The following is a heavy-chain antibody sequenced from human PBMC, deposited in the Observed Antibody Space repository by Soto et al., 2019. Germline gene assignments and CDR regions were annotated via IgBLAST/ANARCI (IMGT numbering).Heavy chain of an antibody. V-gene: IGHV4-30-2*01. J-gene: IGHJ4*02. CDR2: IYHSGST. CDR1: GGSISSGGYY. D-gene: IGHD3-22*01. Sequence: PSETLSLTCTFSGGSISSGGYYWSWIRQHPGKGLEWIGYIYHSGSTYYNPSLKSRVTISVDRSKNQFSLKLSSVTAADTAVYYCASYYDSSGYTFDYWGQGTLVTVSS. CDR3: ASYYDSSGYTFDY.